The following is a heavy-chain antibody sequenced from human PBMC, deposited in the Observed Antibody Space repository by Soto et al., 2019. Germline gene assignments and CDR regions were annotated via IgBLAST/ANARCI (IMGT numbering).Heavy chain of an antibody. CDR3: ASAEGGFYGYDAFDI. J-gene: IGHJ3*02. D-gene: IGHD3-10*01. Sequence: GGSLRLSCAASGFTFSSYEMNWVRQAPGKGLEWASYISSSGSTIYYADSVKGRFTISRDNAKNSLYLQMNSLRAEDTAVYYCASAEGGFYGYDAFDIWGQGTMVTVSS. V-gene: IGHV3-48*03. CDR1: GFTFSSYE. CDR2: ISSSGSTI.